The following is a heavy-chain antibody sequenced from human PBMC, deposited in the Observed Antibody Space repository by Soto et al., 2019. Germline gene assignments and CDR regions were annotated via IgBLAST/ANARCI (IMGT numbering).Heavy chain of an antibody. J-gene: IGHJ6*02. D-gene: IGHD5-12*01. V-gene: IGHV3-33*01. CDR2: IWYDGSNT. CDR3: ARELGYSGYDAYYYYYGMDV. CDR1: GFTFSSYG. Sequence: GGSLRLSCAASGFTFSSYGMHWVRQAPGKGLEWVAVIWYDGSNTYYAYSVKGRFTISRDNSKNTLYLHMNSLRAEDTAVYYCARELGYSGYDAYYYYYGMDVWGQGTTVTVSS.